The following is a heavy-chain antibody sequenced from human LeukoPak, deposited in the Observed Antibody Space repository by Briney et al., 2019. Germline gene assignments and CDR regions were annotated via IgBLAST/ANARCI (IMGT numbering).Heavy chain of an antibody. Sequence: GGSLRLSCAASGFTFSSYSMNWVRQAPGKGLEWVSSISSSSSYIYYADSVKGRFTISRDNAKNSPYLQMNSLRAEDTAVYYCARDGLGSSCHDYWGQGTLVTVSS. CDR3: ARDGLGSSCHDY. V-gene: IGHV3-21*01. CDR1: GFTFSSYS. J-gene: IGHJ4*02. CDR2: ISSSSSYI. D-gene: IGHD6-13*01.